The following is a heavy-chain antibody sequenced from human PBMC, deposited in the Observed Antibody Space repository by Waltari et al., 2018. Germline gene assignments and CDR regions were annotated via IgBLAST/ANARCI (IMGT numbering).Heavy chain of an antibody. CDR3: ARVGTSLQDAIDV. Sequence: QLHLQESRSARVQPSPTPSLTCAVAGGTHLSPGHPWTWVRQPPGKGLEWIGYIFHSGSDYYNPSLKSRVTISVDRSNNRFSLTLTSVTAADTAVYYCARVGTSLQDAIDVWGQGTMVTVS. D-gene: IGHD1-7*01. V-gene: IGHV4-30-2*01. J-gene: IGHJ3*01. CDR1: GGTHLSPGHP. CDR2: IFHSGSD.